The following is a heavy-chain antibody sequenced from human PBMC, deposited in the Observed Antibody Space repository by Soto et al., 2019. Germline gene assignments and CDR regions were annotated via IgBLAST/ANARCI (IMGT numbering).Heavy chain of an antibody. J-gene: IGHJ4*02. CDR2: IKGDGSEQ. CDR1: GFSFSDYW. D-gene: IGHD3-10*01. CDR3: ARVWVRSGSPYNPCDN. V-gene: IGHV3-7*05. Sequence: EVQVVESGGDLVQPGGSLRLSCVASGFSFSDYWMSWVRQAPGKGLEWVASIKGDGSEQKYVDSLKGRFTISRDNAKNSLYLQMNNVRAEDTAVYYCARVWVRSGSPYNPCDNWGQGTLVTVSS.